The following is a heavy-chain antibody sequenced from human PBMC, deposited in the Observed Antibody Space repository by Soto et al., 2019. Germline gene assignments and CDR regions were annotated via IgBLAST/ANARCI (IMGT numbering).Heavy chain of an antibody. CDR1: GYTFTSYD. V-gene: IGHV1-8*01. CDR2: MNPNSGNT. J-gene: IGHJ6*03. D-gene: IGHD2-15*01. CDR3: ARASVVVAATDYYYYYYMDV. Sequence: ASVKVSCKASGYTFTSYDINWVRQATGQGLEWMGWMNPNSGNTGYAQKFQGRVTMTRNTSISTAYMELSSLRSEDTAVYYCARASVVVAATDYYYYYYMDVWGKGTTVTVSS.